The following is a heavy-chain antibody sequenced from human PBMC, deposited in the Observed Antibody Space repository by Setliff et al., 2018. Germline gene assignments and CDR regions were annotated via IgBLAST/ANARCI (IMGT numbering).Heavy chain of an antibody. V-gene: IGHV3-7*01. Sequence: PSETLSLSCAASGFTFSSYWMNWVRQAPGKGLEWVANIKQDGSVKNYVDSVKGRFSISRDNTKNSLYLQMNSLRAEDTAVYYCARDDSEITMVRGVRRHYYYGMDVWGQGTTVTVSS. CDR2: IKQDGSVK. D-gene: IGHD3-10*01. CDR1: GFTFSSYW. CDR3: ARDDSEITMVRGVRRHYYYGMDV. J-gene: IGHJ6*02.